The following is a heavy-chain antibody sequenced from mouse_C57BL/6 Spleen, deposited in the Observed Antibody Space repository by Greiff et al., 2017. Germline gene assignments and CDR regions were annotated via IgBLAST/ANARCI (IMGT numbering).Heavy chain of an antibody. Sequence: VQLQQSGPELVKPGASVEISCKASGYAFSTSWMNWVKQRPGKGLEWIGRIYPGDGDTNYNGKFKGKATLTADKSSSTAYMQLSSLTSEDSAVYFCARERDLLYAMDYWGQGTSVTVSS. J-gene: IGHJ4*01. CDR3: ARERDLLYAMDY. CDR2: IYPGDGDT. CDR1: GYAFSTSW. D-gene: IGHD3-3*01. V-gene: IGHV1-82*01.